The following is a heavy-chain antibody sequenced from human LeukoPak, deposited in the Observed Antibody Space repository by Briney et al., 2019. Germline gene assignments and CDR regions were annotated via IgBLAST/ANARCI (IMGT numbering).Heavy chain of an antibody. CDR1: GFTFGSYT. Sequence: GGSLRLSCAASGFTFGSYTMSWVRQAPGKGLEWVSVIIGSGGSTYYADSVKGRFTISRDNSKNTLYLQMNSLRAEDTALYYCVKGGRDCASWGQGALVTVSS. CDR2: IIGSGGST. V-gene: IGHV3-23*01. CDR3: VKGGRDCAS. D-gene: IGHD2-21*01. J-gene: IGHJ5*02.